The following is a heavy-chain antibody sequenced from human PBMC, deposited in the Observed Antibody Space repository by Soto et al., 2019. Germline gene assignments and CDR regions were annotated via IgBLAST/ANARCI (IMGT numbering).Heavy chain of an antibody. CDR2: IIPFFGTS. Sequence: QVQLVQSGAEVKKPGSSVKVSCEASGGTFSSYPINWVRQAPGQGLEWMGGIIPFFGTSNYAQKFQGRVTITADDSTSTAYMELRRLRSEDTAVYYCARVGHITNYGMAVWGQVTTVTVSS. CDR3: ARVGHITNYGMAV. CDR1: GGTFSSYP. D-gene: IGHD1-26*01. J-gene: IGHJ6*02. V-gene: IGHV1-69*01.